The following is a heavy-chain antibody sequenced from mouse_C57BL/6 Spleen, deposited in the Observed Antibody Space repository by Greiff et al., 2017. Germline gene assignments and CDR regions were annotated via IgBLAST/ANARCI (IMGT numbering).Heavy chain of an antibody. CDR3: ARELDMDY. J-gene: IGHJ4*01. V-gene: IGHV1-50*01. CDR2: IDPSDSYT. Sequence: QVQLQQPGAELVKPGASVKLSCKASGYTFTSYWMQWVKQRPGQGLEWIGEIDPSDSYTNYNQKFQGKATLTVDTSSSTAYMQLSSLTSEDSAVYYCARELDMDYRGQGTSVTVSS. CDR1: GYTFTSYW.